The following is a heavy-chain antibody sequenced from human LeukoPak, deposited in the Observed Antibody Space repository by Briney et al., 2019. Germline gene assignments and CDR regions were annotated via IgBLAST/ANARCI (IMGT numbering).Heavy chain of an antibody. CDR2: INPNSGGT. J-gene: IGHJ4*02. V-gene: IGHV1-2*02. CDR3: ARDLSIAARGDPGY. D-gene: IGHD6-6*01. CDR1: GYTFSGYY. Sequence: ASVKVSCKASGYTFSGYYMHWVRQAPGQGLEWMGWINPNSGGTNYAQKFQGRVTMTRDTSISTAYMELSRLRSDDTAVYYCARDLSIAARGDPGYWGQGTLVTVSS.